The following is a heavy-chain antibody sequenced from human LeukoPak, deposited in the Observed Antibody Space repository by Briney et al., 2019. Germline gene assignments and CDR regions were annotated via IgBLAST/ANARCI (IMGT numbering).Heavy chain of an antibody. CDR2: IYASGST. CDR1: GGSISSYY. J-gene: IGHJ4*02. V-gene: IGHV4-4*07. Sequence: TSETLSLTCTVSGGSISSYYWSWIRQPAGKGLEWIGRIYASGSTNYNPSLKSRVTMSVDTSKNQFSLKQSSVTAADTAVYYCARGLVHSSGWYPVFDYWGQGTLVTVSS. D-gene: IGHD6-19*01. CDR3: ARGLVHSSGWYPVFDY.